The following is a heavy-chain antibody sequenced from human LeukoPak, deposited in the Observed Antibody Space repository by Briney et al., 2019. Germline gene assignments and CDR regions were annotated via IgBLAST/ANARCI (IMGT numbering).Heavy chain of an antibody. CDR3: ARDEEGGSS. CDR2: INHSGIT. J-gene: IGHJ5*02. Sequence: PSETLSLTCAVCGGSFSGYYWNWIRQPPGKGLEWVGEINHSGITNYNPSLKSRVTISVDTSKNQFSLKLTSMTAADTAVYYCARDEEGGSSWGQGALVTVSS. D-gene: IGHD2-15*01. CDR1: GGSFSGYY. V-gene: IGHV4-34*01.